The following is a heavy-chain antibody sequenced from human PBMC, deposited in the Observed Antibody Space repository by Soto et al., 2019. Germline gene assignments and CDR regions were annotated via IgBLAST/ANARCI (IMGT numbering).Heavy chain of an antibody. J-gene: IGHJ6*02. CDR3: ARGPRGIVVVPAAYGMDV. CDR1: GFTFSSYS. CDR2: ISSSSSTI. D-gene: IGHD2-2*01. Sequence: GGSLRLSCAASGFTFSSYSMNWVRQAPGKGLEWVSYISSSSSTIYYADSVKGRFTISRDNAKNSLYLQMNSPRDEDTAVYYCARGPRGIVVVPAAYGMDVWGQGTTVTVSS. V-gene: IGHV3-48*02.